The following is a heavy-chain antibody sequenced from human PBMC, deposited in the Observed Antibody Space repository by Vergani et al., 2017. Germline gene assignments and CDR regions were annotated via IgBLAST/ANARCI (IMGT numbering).Heavy chain of an antibody. D-gene: IGHD6-19*01. Sequence: QVQLVESGGGVVQPGRSLRLSCAASGFTFSSYGMHWVRQAPGKGLEWVAVIWYDGSNKYYADSVKGRFTISRDNSKNTLYLQMNSLRAEDTAVYYCARDLSGMQWLGKVDAFDIWGQGTMVTVSS. J-gene: IGHJ3*02. CDR3: ARDLSGMQWLGKVDAFDI. CDR1: GFTFSSYG. V-gene: IGHV3-33*01. CDR2: IWYDGSNK.